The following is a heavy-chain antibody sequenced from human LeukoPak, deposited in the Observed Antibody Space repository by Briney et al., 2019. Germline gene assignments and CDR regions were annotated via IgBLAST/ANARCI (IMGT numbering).Heavy chain of an antibody. J-gene: IGHJ1*01. CDR2: ISGSGGST. V-gene: IGHV3-23*01. Sequence: GGSLRLSCAASGFTFSSYAMSWVRQAPGKGLEWVSAISGSGGSTYYADSVKGRFTISRDNSKNTLYLQMNSLRAEDTAVYYCAKGPPTFYSSSWQEYFQHWGQGTLVTVSS. CDR3: AKGPPTFYSSSWQEYFQH. D-gene: IGHD6-13*01. CDR1: GFTFSSYA.